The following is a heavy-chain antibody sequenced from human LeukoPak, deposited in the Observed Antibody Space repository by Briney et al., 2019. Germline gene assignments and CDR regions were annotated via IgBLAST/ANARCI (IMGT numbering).Heavy chain of an antibody. CDR3: AKGSSGYFFDL. D-gene: IGHD3-22*01. V-gene: IGHV3-23*01. CDR1: GFIFNNYG. Sequence: PGGSLRLSCAASGFIFNNYGLVWVRQAPGKGLEWVSAISNDGGDTTYADFVKGRFSVSRDNSKNTLFLQMNSLRAEDTALYYCAKGSSGYFFDLWGQGTLVTVSS. J-gene: IGHJ4*02. CDR2: ISNDGGDT.